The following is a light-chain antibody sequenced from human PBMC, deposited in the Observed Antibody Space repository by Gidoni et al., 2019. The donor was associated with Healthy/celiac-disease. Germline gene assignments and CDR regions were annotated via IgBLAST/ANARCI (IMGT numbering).Light chain of an antibody. CDR2: DAS. J-gene: IGKJ2*01. CDR3: QHYDNLPYT. V-gene: IGKV1-33*01. CDR1: QVISNY. Sequence: DIKRDKAPSYLSASVGDRVTITCPASQVISNYLNWYQQKPGKAPKLLFYDASNLEPGVPSRFSGIGSGPAFTFPISSLQPEDIASFSCQHYDNLPYTFGQGTQLEIK.